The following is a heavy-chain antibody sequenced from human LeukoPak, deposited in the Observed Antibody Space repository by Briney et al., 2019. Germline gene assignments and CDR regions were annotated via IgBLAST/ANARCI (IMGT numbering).Heavy chain of an antibody. CDR1: GFTFDDYG. CDR2: ISWNGANK. CDR3: ARTSPGWPQTNMDV. Sequence: GGSLRLSCAASGFTFDDYGMTWVRLGAGKGLEWVSGISWNGANKGYADSVKGRFTISRDNAKKSLYLQMDSLRAEDTALYYCARTSPGWPQTNMDVWGKGTTVTVTS. J-gene: IGHJ6*03. D-gene: IGHD1-1*01. V-gene: IGHV3-20*04.